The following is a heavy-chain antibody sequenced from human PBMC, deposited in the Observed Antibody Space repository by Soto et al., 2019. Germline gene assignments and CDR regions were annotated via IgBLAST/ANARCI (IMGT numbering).Heavy chain of an antibody. D-gene: IGHD2-15*01. CDR2: TYYRSKWYN. V-gene: IGHV6-1*01. CDR1: GDSVSSNSAA. Sequence: QVQLQQSGPGLVKPSQTLSLTCAISGDSVSSNSAAWNWIRQSPSRGLEWLGRTYYRSKWYNDYAVSVKSRITITPDTSKNQFSLQLNSVTPEDTAVYYCARDSPNCSGGSCYGGVVYYYMDVWGKGTTVTVSS. J-gene: IGHJ6*03. CDR3: ARDSPNCSGGSCYGGVVYYYMDV.